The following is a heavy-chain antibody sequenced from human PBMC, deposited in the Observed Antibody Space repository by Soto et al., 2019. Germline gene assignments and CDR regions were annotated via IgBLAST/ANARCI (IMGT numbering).Heavy chain of an antibody. Sequence: SVKVSCKASGYTFTSYGISWVRQAPGQGLEWMGGIIPVFGTANYAQKFQGRVTITADESTSIVYMDVTSLKSEDTAVYYCARGDATKIVVTTYYAMDVWGQGTTVTVSS. D-gene: IGHD3-9*01. J-gene: IGHJ6*02. CDR1: GYTFTSYG. CDR2: IIPVFGTA. V-gene: IGHV1-69*13. CDR3: ARGDATKIVVTTYYAMDV.